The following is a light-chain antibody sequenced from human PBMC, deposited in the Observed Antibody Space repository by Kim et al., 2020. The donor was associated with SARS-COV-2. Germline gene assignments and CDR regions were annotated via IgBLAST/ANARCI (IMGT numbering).Light chain of an antibody. V-gene: IGKV3-11*01. J-gene: IGKJ1*01. CDR2: DAS. CDR3: QQRSNWRT. Sequence: SLTPGERATLSYRASQSVSSYLAWYQQKPGQAPRLIIYDASNRATGIPARFSGSGSGTDFTLTISSLEPEDFAVYYCQQRSNWRTFGQGTKVDIK. CDR1: QSVSSY.